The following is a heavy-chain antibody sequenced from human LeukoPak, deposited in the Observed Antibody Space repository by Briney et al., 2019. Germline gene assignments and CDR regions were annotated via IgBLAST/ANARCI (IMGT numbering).Heavy chain of an antibody. CDR2: ISGSGGST. CDR1: GFTFSSYA. Sequence: GGSLRLSCAASGFTFSSYAMSWVRQAPGKGLEWVSAISGSGGSTYYAASVKGRFTISRDNSKNTLYLQMNSRRAEDTAVYYCAKDRGGLWFGEALDYWGQGTLVTVSS. V-gene: IGHV3-23*01. D-gene: IGHD3-10*01. J-gene: IGHJ4*02. CDR3: AKDRGGLWFGEALDY.